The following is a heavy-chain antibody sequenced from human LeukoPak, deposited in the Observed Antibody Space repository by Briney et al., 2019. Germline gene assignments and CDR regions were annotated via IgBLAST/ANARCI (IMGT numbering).Heavy chain of an antibody. Sequence: GGSLRLSCAASGFIFSRYTINWDRQAPGKGLEWVSSIWSDSADIHYADSVKGRFTISRDNAKNSLYLQMNSLRAEDSTVYYCARDFFHSDISRPFDYWGQGTLVTVSS. D-gene: IGHD3-3*02. CDR3: ARDFFHSDISRPFDY. J-gene: IGHJ4*02. V-gene: IGHV3-21*01. CDR1: GFIFSRYT. CDR2: IWSDSADI.